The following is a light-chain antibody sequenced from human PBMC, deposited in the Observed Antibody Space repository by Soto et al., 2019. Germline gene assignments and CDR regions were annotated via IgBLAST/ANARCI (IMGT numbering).Light chain of an antibody. J-gene: IGKJ1*01. V-gene: IGKV3-20*01. CDR3: HQYDSSTST. CDR1: QSLNSNY. Sequence: EIVLTQSPGTLSLSPGERAALSCRASQSLNSNYLAWYQQKPGQAPRLLIYGASNRATGIPDRLSGSGSGTDFTLTISRLEPEDFAVYYCHQYDSSTSTFGQGTKVDIX. CDR2: GAS.